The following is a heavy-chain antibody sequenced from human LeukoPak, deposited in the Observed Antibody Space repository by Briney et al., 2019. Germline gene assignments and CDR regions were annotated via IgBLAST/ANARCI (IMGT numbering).Heavy chain of an antibody. CDR1: GGSFSGYY. J-gene: IGHJ5*02. CDR2: TYYDGST. D-gene: IGHD6-19*01. V-gene: IGHV4-59*01. CDR3: AREAVAGSYNWFDP. Sequence: NPSETLSLTCAVCGGSFSGYYWSWVRQPPGKALEWIGYTYYDGSTNYNPSLRSRVTISLDMSKNQFSLKLSSVTAADTAVYYCAREAVAGSYNWFDPWGQGTLVTVSS.